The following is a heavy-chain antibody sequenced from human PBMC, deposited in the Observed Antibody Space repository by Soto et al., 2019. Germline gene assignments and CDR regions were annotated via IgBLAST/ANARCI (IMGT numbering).Heavy chain of an antibody. CDR1: GGSISSGGYY. V-gene: IGHV4-31*03. Sequence: QVQPQESGPGLVKRSQTLSLTCTVSGGSISSGGYYWSWIRQHPGKGLEWIGYIYYSGSTYYNPSLKSRVTISVDTSKNQFSLKLSSVTAADTAVYYCARVLGPHYYGSGSYSTDYWGQGTLVTVSS. CDR2: IYYSGST. D-gene: IGHD3-10*01. J-gene: IGHJ4*02. CDR3: ARVLGPHYYGSGSYSTDY.